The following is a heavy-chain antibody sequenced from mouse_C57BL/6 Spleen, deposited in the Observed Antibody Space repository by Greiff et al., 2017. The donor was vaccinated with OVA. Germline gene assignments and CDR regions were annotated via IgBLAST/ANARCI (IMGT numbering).Heavy chain of an antibody. CDR2: ISSGSSTI. D-gene: IGHD6-1*01. CDR1: GFTFSDYG. V-gene: IGHV5-17*01. J-gene: IGHJ4*01. Sequence: EVKVVESGGGLVKPGGSLKLSCAASGFTFSDYGMHWVRQAPEKGLEWVAYISSGSSTIYYADTVKGRFTISRDNAKNTLFLQMTSLRSEDTAMYYCARIAPYAMDYWGQGTSVTVSS. CDR3: ARIAPYAMDY.